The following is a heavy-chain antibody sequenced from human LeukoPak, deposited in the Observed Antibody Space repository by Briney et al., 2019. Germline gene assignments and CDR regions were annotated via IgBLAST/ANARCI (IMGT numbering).Heavy chain of an antibody. CDR2: ICYDGSNK. V-gene: IGHV3-33*01. CDR3: ATTYSAYCSSTSCYGRFDY. CDR1: GFTFSSYD. D-gene: IGHD2-2*01. J-gene: IGHJ4*02. Sequence: PGGSLRLSCAASGFTFSSYDMHWVRQASGKGLEWVAVICYDGSNKYYADSVKGRFTISRYNFKNTLYFQMNSVRAEDTAVYYCATTYSAYCSSTSCYGRFDYWGQGTLVTVSS.